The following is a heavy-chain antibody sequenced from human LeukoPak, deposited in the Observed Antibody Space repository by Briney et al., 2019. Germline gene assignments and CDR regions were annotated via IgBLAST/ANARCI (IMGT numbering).Heavy chain of an antibody. CDR1: GFTFSGYA. Sequence: GGSLRLSCAASGFTFSGYAMHWVRQAPGKGLEWVAVISYDGSNKYYADSVKGRFTISRDNSKNTLYLQMNSLRAEDTAVYYCAREPESILYWGQGTLVTVSS. J-gene: IGHJ4*02. D-gene: IGHD1-14*01. CDR2: ISYDGSNK. CDR3: AREPESILY. V-gene: IGHV3-30-3*01.